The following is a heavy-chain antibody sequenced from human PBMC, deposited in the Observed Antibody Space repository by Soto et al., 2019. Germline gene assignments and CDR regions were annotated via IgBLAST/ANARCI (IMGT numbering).Heavy chain of an antibody. D-gene: IGHD3-16*01. CDR3: ANALGLYYFDY. J-gene: IGHJ4*02. CDR2: ISAGNGNT. V-gene: IGHV1-18*01. CDR1: GYTFSTYG. Sequence: ASVKVSCKTSGYTFSTYGISWVRQAPGQGLEWMGWISAGNGNTKYAQKFQGRVTITRDTSASTAYMELSSLRSEDTAVYYCANALGLYYFDYWGQGTLVTVSS.